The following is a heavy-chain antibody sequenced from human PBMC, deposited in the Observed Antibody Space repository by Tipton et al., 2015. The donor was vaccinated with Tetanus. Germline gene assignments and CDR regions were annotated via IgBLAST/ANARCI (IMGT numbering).Heavy chain of an antibody. J-gene: IGHJ6*02. D-gene: IGHD2-21*01. CDR1: GYTFTGYY. CDR2: IDPNSGGT. Sequence: QLVQSGAEVKKPGASVKVSCKASGYTFTGYYMYWVRQAPGQGLEWMGWIDPNSGGTVYAQKFQGRVTMTRDTSISTAYMELRSLRSDDPAVYYCARDSGDCIYNGMDVWGPGTTVTVS. CDR3: ARDSGDCIYNGMDV. V-gene: IGHV1-2*02.